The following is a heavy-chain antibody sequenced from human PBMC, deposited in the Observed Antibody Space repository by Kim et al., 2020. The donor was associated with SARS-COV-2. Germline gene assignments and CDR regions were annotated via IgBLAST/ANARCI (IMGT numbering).Heavy chain of an antibody. D-gene: IGHD1-1*01. CDR3: ARDSHNWNDASGGVFDY. CDR2: INAGNGNT. CDR1: GYTFTSYA. Sequence: ASVKVSCKASGYTFTSYAMHWVRQAPGQRLEWMGWINAGNGNTKYSQKFQGRVTITRDTSASTAYMELSSLRSEDTAVYYCARDSHNWNDASGGVFDYWGQGTLVTVSS. J-gene: IGHJ4*02. V-gene: IGHV1-3*01.